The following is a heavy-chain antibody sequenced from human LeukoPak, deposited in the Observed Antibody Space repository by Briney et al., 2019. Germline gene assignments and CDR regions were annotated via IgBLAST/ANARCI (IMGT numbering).Heavy chain of an antibody. V-gene: IGHV4-39*07. D-gene: IGHD3-22*01. CDR3: ARANYYDSSGLRY. CDR1: GGSISSSSYY. Sequence: SETLSLTCTVSGGSISSSSYYWGWIRQPPGKGLEWIRSIYYSGSTYYNPSLKSRVTISVDTSKNQFSLKLSSVTAADTAVYYCARANYYDSSGLRYWGQGTLVTVSS. CDR2: IYYSGST. J-gene: IGHJ4*02.